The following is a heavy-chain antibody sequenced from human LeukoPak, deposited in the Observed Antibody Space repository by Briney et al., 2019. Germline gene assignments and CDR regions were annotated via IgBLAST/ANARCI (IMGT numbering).Heavy chain of an antibody. CDR2: IYYSGST. Sequence: SETLSLTCTVSGGSISSYYWSWIRQPPGKGLEWIGYIYYSGSTNYNPSLKSRVTISVDTSKNQFSLKLSSVTAADTAVYYCARDLFYGYGIVYRGQGTLVTVSS. CDR3: ARDLFYGYGIVY. D-gene: IGHD5-18*01. V-gene: IGHV4-59*01. J-gene: IGHJ4*02. CDR1: GGSISSYY.